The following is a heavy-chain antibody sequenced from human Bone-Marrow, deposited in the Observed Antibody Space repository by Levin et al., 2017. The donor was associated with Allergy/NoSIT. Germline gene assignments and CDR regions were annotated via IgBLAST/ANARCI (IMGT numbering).Heavy chain of an antibody. Sequence: ASVKVSCKASGYTFTNYALHWVRQAPGQRLEWMGWIHTGDGKAEYSQRFQGRVTMTRDTSASTAYMELSSLRSDDTAVYYCARGLCSSTSCYVVLSGYWGRGTQVSVSS. CDR1: GYTFTNYA. CDR2: IHTGDGKA. J-gene: IGHJ4*02. D-gene: IGHD2-2*01. V-gene: IGHV1-3*04. CDR3: ARGLCSSTSCYVVLSGY.